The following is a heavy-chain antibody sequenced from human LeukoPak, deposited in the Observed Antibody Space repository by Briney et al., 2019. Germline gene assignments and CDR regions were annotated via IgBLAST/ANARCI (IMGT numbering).Heavy chain of an antibody. D-gene: IGHD6-19*01. J-gene: IGHJ4*02. V-gene: IGHV3-9*03. Sequence: QPGGSLRLSCAASGFIFDDYAMHWVRQAPGKGLEWVSGISWNSGGIGYADSVKGRFTISRDNAKNSLYLQMNSLRAEDMALYYCAKETSGWYGGCFDYWGQGTLVTVSS. CDR3: AKETSGWYGGCFDY. CDR2: ISWNSGGI. CDR1: GFIFDDYA.